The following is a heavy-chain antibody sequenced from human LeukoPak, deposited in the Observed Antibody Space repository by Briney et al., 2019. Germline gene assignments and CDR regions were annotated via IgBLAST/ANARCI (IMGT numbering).Heavy chain of an antibody. CDR2: IYTSGST. Sequence: SETLSLTCIVTGYSISSGYYWGWIRQPAGKGLEWIGRIYTSGSTNYNPSLKSRVTMSVDTSKNQFSLKLSSVTAADTAVYYCARDVYSGSYSYWGQGTPVTVSS. CDR1: GYSISSGYY. J-gene: IGHJ4*02. CDR3: ARDVYSGSYSY. D-gene: IGHD1-26*01. V-gene: IGHV4-4*07.